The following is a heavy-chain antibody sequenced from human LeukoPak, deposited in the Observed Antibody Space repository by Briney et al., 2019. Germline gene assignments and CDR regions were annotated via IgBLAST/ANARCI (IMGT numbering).Heavy chain of an antibody. D-gene: IGHD3-22*01. J-gene: IGHJ4*02. CDR1: GFTFDDYG. CDR3: ARVGDDSSGYAFDY. Sequence: PGGSLRLSCAASGFTFDDYGMSWVRQAPGKGLGWVSGINWNGGSTGYADSVKGRFTISRDNAKNSLYLQMNSLRAEDTALYHCARVGDDSSGYAFDYWGQGTLVTFSS. V-gene: IGHV3-20*01. CDR2: INWNGGST.